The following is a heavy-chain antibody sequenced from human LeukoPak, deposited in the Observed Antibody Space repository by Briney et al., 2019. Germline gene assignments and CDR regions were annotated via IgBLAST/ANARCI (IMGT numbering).Heavy chain of an antibody. CDR1: GYTFTGYY. CDR3: GGEPGNY. Sequence: ASVKVSCKASGYTFTGYYMHWVRQAPGQGLEWMGWINPNSGGTNYAQNFQGRVTMTRDTSISTVYLELSRLRSDDTAVYYCGGEPGNYGARGPLVTVSS. V-gene: IGHV1-2*02. CDR2: INPNSGGT. J-gene: IGHJ4*02. D-gene: IGHD3-10*01.